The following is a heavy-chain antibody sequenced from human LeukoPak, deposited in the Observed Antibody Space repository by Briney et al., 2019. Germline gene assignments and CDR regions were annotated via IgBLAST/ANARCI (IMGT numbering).Heavy chain of an antibody. CDR1: GGTFSSYA. Sequence: GASVKVSCKASGGTFSSYAISWVRQAPGQGLEWMGGIIPIFGTANYAQKFQGRVTITADESTSTAYMELSSLRSEDTAVYYCATPYSYGPTPFDYWGQGTLVTVSS. CDR3: ATPYSYGPTPFDY. V-gene: IGHV1-69*01. CDR2: IIPIFGTA. D-gene: IGHD5-18*01. J-gene: IGHJ4*02.